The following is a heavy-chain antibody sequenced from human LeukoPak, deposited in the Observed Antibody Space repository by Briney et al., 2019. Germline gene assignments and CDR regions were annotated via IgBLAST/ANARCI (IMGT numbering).Heavy chain of an antibody. CDR2: IYYSGST. CDR3: ARQGAYGDYEVDY. J-gene: IGHJ4*02. V-gene: IGHV4-39*01. CDR1: GGSISSSSYY. Sequence: SETLSLTCTVSGGSISSSSYYWGWIRQPPGKGLEWIGRIYYSGSTYYNPALKIQVTICVDPSKNEFSLKLSSVTAADTAVYYCARQGAYGDYEVDYWGQGTLVTVSS. D-gene: IGHD4-17*01.